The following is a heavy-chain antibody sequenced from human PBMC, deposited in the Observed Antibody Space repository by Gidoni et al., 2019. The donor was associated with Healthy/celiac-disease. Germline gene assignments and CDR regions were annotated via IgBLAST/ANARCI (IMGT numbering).Heavy chain of an antibody. Sequence: QVQLVQSGAEVKKPGASVKVSCKASGYTFTSYGISWVRQAPGQGLEWMGWISAYNGNTNYAQKLQGRVTMTTDTSTSTAYMELRSLRSDDTAVYYCAREGGHIVVVTAIRYDRYFDYWGQGTLVTVSS. V-gene: IGHV1-18*01. CDR3: AREGGHIVVVTAIRYDRYFDY. CDR1: GYTFTSYG. CDR2: ISAYNGNT. D-gene: IGHD2-21*02. J-gene: IGHJ4*02.